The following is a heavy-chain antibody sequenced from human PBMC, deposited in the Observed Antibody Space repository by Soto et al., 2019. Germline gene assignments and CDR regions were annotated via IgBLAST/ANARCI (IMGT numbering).Heavy chain of an antibody. CDR2: ISSSSSTI. CDR1: GFTFSSYS. V-gene: IGHV3-48*02. CDR3: ARDRYYGDYFDY. D-gene: IGHD4-17*01. Sequence: GGSLRLSCAASGFTFSSYSMNWVRQALGKGLEWVSYISSSSSTINYADSVKGRFTISRDNAKNSLYLQMNSLRDEDTAVYYCARDRYYGDYFDYWGQGTLVTVSS. J-gene: IGHJ4*02.